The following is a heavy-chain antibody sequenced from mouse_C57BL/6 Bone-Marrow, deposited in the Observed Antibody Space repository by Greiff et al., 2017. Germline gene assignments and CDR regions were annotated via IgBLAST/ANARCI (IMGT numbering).Heavy chain of an antibody. CDR1: GFTFSSYG. Sequence: DVHLVESGGDLVKPGGSLKLSCAASGFTFSSYGMSWVRQTPDKRLEWVATIRSGGSYTYYPDSVKGRFTISRDNAKNTLYLQMSSLKSEDTAMYYCARRGTVGYAMDYWGQGTSVTVSS. J-gene: IGHJ4*01. CDR2: IRSGGSYT. CDR3: ARRGTVGYAMDY. D-gene: IGHD1-1*01. V-gene: IGHV5-6*01.